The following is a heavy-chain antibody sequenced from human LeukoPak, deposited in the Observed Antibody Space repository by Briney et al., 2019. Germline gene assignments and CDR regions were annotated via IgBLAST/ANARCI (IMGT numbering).Heavy chain of an antibody. CDR3: ARFYDYVWGNYRHKGYYFDY. V-gene: IGHV4-39*01. CDR2: VYYSGST. Sequence: SETLSLTCTVSGGSISSSSYYWGWIRQPPGKGLEWIGSVYYSGSTYYNPSLKSRVSISVDTSKNQFSLKLNSVTAADTAVYYCARFYDYVWGNYRHKGYYFDYWGQGTLVTVSS. CDR1: GGSISSSSYY. D-gene: IGHD3-16*02. J-gene: IGHJ4*02.